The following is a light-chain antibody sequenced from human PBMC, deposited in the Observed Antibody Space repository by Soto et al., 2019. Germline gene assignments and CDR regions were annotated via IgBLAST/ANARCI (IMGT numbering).Light chain of an antibody. V-gene: IGKV1-5*03. CDR1: QTINSW. J-gene: IGKJ2*01. Sequence: DIQMTQSPSTLSASVGDRVTITCRASQTINSWLAWYQQKPGKAPKLLIYNASTLESGVPSRFSGSGSGTDFALTITSLQPDDFATYYCQHYYNYPYTFGQGTKLEIK. CDR2: NAS. CDR3: QHYYNYPYT.